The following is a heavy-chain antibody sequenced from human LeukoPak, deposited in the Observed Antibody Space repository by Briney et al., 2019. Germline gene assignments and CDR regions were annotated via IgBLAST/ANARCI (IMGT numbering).Heavy chain of an antibody. J-gene: IGHJ6*02. CDR2: INWNGGGT. V-gene: IGHV3-9*01. D-gene: IGHD1-26*01. Sequence: PGGSLRLSCAATGFTFKDYGMHWVRQPPGKGLEWVSSINWNGGGTDYADSVKGRFTISRDNAKNSLYLQLSSLSPEDTALYYCAEHMRATNTYSFFGLDVWGQGTTVTVSS. CDR1: GFTFKDYG. CDR3: AEHMRATNTYSFFGLDV.